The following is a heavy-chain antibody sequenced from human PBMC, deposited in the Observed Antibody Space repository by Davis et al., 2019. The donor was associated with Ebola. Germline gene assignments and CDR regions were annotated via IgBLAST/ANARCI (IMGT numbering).Heavy chain of an antibody. CDR2: INPNSGGT. Sequence: ASVKVSCKASGYPFTGYYMHWVRQAPGQGLEWMGWINPNSGGTNYAQKFQGRVTMTRDTSISTAYMELSSLRSEDTAVYYCASPGARPNWGFTDYYYYMDVWGKGITVTVSS. D-gene: IGHD7-27*01. CDR1: GYPFTGYY. J-gene: IGHJ6*03. V-gene: IGHV1-2*02. CDR3: ASPGARPNWGFTDYYYYMDV.